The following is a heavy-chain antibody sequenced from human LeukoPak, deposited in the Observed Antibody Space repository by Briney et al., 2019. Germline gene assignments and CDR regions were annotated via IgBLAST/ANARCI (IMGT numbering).Heavy chain of an antibody. CDR2: FHPEDAET. CDR1: GYSLTELS. CDR3: TTGKIYCSTSSCSDDY. V-gene: IGHV1-24*01. J-gene: IGHJ4*02. D-gene: IGHD2-2*01. Sequence: ASVKVSCKVSGYSLTELSMHWVRQAPGKGLEWMGGFHPEDAETVYAQKFQDRVTMTEDTSTDTAYMELSGLRSEDTAVYYCTTGKIYCSTSSCSDDYCGQGTLVTVSS.